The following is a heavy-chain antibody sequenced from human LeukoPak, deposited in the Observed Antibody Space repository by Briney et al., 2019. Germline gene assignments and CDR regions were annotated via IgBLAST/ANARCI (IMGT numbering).Heavy chain of an antibody. Sequence: GGSLRLSCAASGFTFSSYAMAWVRQAPGKGLEWGSAISSSGDNTYYADSVKGRFTISRDNTENSLYLQMNSLRAEDTAVYYCARSRGAGPGAYFDYWGQGTVVTVTS. D-gene: IGHD6-19*01. CDR3: ARSRGAGPGAYFDY. V-gene: IGHV3-23*01. J-gene: IGHJ4*02. CDR1: GFTFSSYA. CDR2: ISSSGDNT.